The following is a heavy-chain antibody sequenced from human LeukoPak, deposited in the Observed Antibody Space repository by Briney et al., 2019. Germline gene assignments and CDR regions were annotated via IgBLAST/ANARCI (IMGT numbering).Heavy chain of an antibody. CDR2: IWYDGSND. CDR1: GFTFSTYG. J-gene: IGHJ4*02. Sequence: GGSLRLSCAASGFTFSTYGMHWGRQAPGKGLECVALIWYDGSNDYYADSVKGRFTISRDNSKNTLYLQMNSLRAEDTAVYYCARFPTYGYTTTWYLDYWGQGTLVTVSS. D-gene: IGHD6-13*01. CDR3: ARFPTYGYTTTWYLDY. V-gene: IGHV3-33*01.